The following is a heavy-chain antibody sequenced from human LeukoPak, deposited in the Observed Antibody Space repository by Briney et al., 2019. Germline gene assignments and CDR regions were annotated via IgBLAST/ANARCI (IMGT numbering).Heavy chain of an antibody. Sequence: SQTLSLTCTVSGGSVSSGSYYWTRIRQPARKGLEWIGHIYTSGNTNYNPSLKSRVTISVDTSKNQFSLKLTSVTAADTAVYYCAHGDFWSGYYPYWGQGTLVTVSS. J-gene: IGHJ4*02. CDR1: GGSVSSGSYY. V-gene: IGHV4-61*09. CDR2: IYTSGNT. CDR3: AHGDFWSGYYPY. D-gene: IGHD3-3*01.